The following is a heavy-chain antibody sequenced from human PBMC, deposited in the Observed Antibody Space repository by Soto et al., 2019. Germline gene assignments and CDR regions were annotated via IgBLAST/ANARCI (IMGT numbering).Heavy chain of an antibody. CDR3: ARSSYYDTSGYLNWFDP. CDR2: IYHSGST. V-gene: IGHV4-38-2*01. Sequence: TLSLTCAVSGYSISTGYYWGWIRQPPGKGLEWIGSIYHSGSTYYNPSLKSRVTISVDTSKNQFSLNLSSVTAADTAVYYCARSSYYDTSGYLNWFDPWGQGTLVTVSS. J-gene: IGHJ5*02. D-gene: IGHD3-22*01. CDR1: GYSISTGYY.